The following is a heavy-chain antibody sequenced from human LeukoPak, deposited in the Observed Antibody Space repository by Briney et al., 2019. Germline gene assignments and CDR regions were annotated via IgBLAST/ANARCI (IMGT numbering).Heavy chain of an antibody. D-gene: IGHD3-10*01. V-gene: IGHV5-51*01. Sequence: GESLKISCKGSGYSFTSYWIGWVRQMPGKGLEWMGTSYPGDSDTRYSPSFQGQVTISADKSISTAYLQWSSLKASDTAMYYCARHGAPSLWFGESPSYYMDVWGKGPTVTVSS. CDR1: GYSFTSYW. CDR2: SYPGDSDT. CDR3: ARHGAPSLWFGESPSYYMDV. J-gene: IGHJ6*03.